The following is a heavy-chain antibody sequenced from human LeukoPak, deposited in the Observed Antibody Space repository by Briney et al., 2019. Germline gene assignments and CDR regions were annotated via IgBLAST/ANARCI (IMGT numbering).Heavy chain of an antibody. D-gene: IGHD1-20*01. V-gene: IGHV4-34*01. CDR3: ASTYNWNLNWFDP. Sequence: SETLSLTCAVYGESFSGYYWSWIRQPPGKGLEWIGEINHSGSTNYNPSLKSRVTISVDTSKNQFSLKLSSVTAADTAVYYCASTYNWNLNWFDPWGQGTLVTVSS. CDR2: INHSGST. CDR1: GESFSGYY. J-gene: IGHJ5*02.